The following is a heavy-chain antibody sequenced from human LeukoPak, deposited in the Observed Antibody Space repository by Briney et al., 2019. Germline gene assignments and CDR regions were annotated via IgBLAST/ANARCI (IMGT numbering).Heavy chain of an antibody. V-gene: IGHV3-48*03. CDR2: ISSSDSTV. CDR1: GFTFSKHE. Sequence: GGSLRLSCTASGFTFSKHEMSWVRQAPGKGLEWVSYISSSDSTVYYADSVKGRFTISRDNAKNSLYLQMNSLRAEDAAIYYCARPYDGTSAFSFDYWGQGTLVTVSS. CDR3: ARPYDGTSAFSFDY. D-gene: IGHD4-23*01. J-gene: IGHJ4*02.